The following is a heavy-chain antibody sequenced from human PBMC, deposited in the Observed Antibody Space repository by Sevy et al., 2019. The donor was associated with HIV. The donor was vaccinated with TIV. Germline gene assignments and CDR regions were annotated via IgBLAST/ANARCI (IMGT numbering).Heavy chain of an antibody. V-gene: IGHV3-30-3*01. CDR2: ISYEGSET. D-gene: IGHD1-26*01. Sequence: GGSLRLSCAASGFAFSSHAMHWVRQAPGKGLEWVAVISYEGSETFYAASVEGRFTISRDNSKNILSLQINSLRPEDTAEYYCARDGGYSIKWYPLYWGHGTLVTVSS. J-gene: IGHJ4*01. CDR3: ARDGGYSIKWYPLY. CDR1: GFAFSSHA.